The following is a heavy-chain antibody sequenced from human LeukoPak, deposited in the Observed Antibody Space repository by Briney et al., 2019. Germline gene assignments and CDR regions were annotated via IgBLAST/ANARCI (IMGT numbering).Heavy chain of an antibody. D-gene: IGHD6-19*01. CDR1: GGSISSYY. V-gene: IGHV4-4*07. Sequence: SETLSLTCTVSGGSISSYYWSWIRQPAGKGLEWIGRIYTSGSTNHNPSLKSRVTMSVDTSKNQFSLKLSSVTAADTAVYYCARAGYSSGWYYFDYWGQGTLVTVSS. J-gene: IGHJ4*02. CDR2: IYTSGST. CDR3: ARAGYSSGWYYFDY.